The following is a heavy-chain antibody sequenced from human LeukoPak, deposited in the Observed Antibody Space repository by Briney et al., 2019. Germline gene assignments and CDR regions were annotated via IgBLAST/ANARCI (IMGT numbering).Heavy chain of an antibody. CDR2: MNPNSGNT. D-gene: IGHD6-13*01. Sequence: ASVKVSCKASGYTFTSYDINWVRQATGQGLEWMGWMNPNSGNTSYAQKFQGRVTMTRNTSISTAYMELSSLRSEDTAVYYCARGEGAAAGNIYYYYYMDVWGKGTTVTVSS. V-gene: IGHV1-8*01. J-gene: IGHJ6*03. CDR1: GYTFTSYD. CDR3: ARGEGAAAGNIYYYYYMDV.